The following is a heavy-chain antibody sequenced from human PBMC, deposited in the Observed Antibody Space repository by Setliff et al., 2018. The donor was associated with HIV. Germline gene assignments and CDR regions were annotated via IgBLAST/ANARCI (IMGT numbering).Heavy chain of an antibody. Sequence: SETLSLTCTVSGVSISRGSYYWSWIRQSAGKGLEWIGRNYTSGSTNDNPSLKSRITISVDTSNNQFSLRLSSVTAADTAVYYCARAKGYYYMDVWGKVITVNVSS. CDR3: ARAKGYYYMDV. CDR1: GVSISRGSYY. J-gene: IGHJ6*03. V-gene: IGHV4-61*02. CDR2: NYTSGST.